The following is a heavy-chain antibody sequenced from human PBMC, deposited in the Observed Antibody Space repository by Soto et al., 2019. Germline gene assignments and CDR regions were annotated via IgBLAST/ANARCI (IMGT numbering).Heavy chain of an antibody. J-gene: IGHJ4*02. V-gene: IGHV1-69*13. CDR1: GGTFSSYA. CDR2: IIPIFGTA. D-gene: IGHD3-10*01. CDR3: ARDSDYYYGSGSYWYYFDY. Sequence: ASVKVSCKASGGTFSSYAISWVRQAPGQGLEWMGGIIPIFGTANYAQKFQGRVTITADESTSTAYMELSSLRSEDTAVYYCARDSDYYYGSGSYWYYFDYWGQGTLVTVSS.